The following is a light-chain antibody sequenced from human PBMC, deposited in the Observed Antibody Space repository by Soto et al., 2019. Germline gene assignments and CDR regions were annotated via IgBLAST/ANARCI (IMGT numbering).Light chain of an antibody. Sequence: DIQMTQSPSTLSASVGDRVTITCRASQSINTWLSWFQQKPGKAPKFLIYKASSLASGVPSRFSGSGSGTEVTLTISSLKPDDFATYFCQQYNSYPWTVGQGTKVEIK. CDR3: QQYNSYPWT. J-gene: IGKJ1*01. CDR2: KAS. CDR1: QSINTW. V-gene: IGKV1-5*03.